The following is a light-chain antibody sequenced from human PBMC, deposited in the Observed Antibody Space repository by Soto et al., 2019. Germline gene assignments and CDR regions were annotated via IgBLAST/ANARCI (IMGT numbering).Light chain of an antibody. CDR1: SSDVGSYNL. CDR3: CSYAGSSNLVA. CDR2: EGS. J-gene: IGLJ2*01. V-gene: IGLV2-23*01. Sequence: QLVLSQPASVSGSPGQSITISCTGSSSDVGSYNLVSWYQHHPGKAPKLMIYEGSKRPSGVSNRFSGSKSGNTASLTISGLQTEDEADYYCCSYAGSSNLVAFGGGTKLTVL.